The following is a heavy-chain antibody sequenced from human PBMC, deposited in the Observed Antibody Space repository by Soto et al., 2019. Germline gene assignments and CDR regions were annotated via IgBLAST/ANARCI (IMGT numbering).Heavy chain of an antibody. J-gene: IGHJ4*02. D-gene: IGHD1-26*01. CDR3: ARVKYSGSYSPFDY. CDR2: ISTRSNTI. Sequence: GSLRLSCAASGFTFSSYSMNWVRQAPGKGLEWVSYISTRSNTIYYADSVKGRFTISRDNAKNSLFLQMNSLRDEDTAVYFCARVKYSGSYSPFDYWGQGTLVTVSS. V-gene: IGHV3-48*02. CDR1: GFTFSSYS.